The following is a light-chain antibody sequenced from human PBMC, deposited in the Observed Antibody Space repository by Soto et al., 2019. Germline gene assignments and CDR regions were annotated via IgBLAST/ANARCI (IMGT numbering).Light chain of an antibody. CDR2: WAS. J-gene: IGKJ1*01. V-gene: IGKV4-1*01. CDR3: QQYYSTPWG. CDR1: QSVLYSSNNKNY. Sequence: DIVMTQSPDSLAVSLGERATINCKSSQSVLYSSNNKNYLAWYQQKPGQPPKLLIYWASTRESGVPDRFSGSGSGTDFTLTISSLQAEDLAVYYCQQYYSTPWGFGQGTKVEIK.